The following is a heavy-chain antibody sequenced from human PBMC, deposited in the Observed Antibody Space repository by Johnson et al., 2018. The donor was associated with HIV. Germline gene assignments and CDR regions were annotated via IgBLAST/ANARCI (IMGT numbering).Heavy chain of an antibody. CDR2: KRFEPFNK. CDR1: AFAFRTCA. CDR3: AKDSELRYFDWLHDAFDI. J-gene: IGHJ3*02. D-gene: IGHD3-9*01. V-gene: IGHV3-30*02. Sequence: QVQLVESGGGVVQPGGSPRVSCASSAFAFRTCAMQWVRQAPGKGLDWVPFKRFEPFNKYYADSVKGRFTISRDNSKNTLYLQMNSLRAEDTAVYYCAKDSELRYFDWLHDAFDIWGQGTMVTVSS.